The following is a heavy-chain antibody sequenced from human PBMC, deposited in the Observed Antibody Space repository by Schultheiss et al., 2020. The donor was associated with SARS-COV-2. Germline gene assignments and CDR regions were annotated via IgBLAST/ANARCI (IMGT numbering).Heavy chain of an antibody. D-gene: IGHD6-13*01. J-gene: IGHJ3*02. CDR2: IDWDDDK. CDR3: AHRIPAGAFDI. Sequence: SGPTLVKPTQTLTLTCTFSGFSLSTSGMRVSWIRQPPGKALEWLARIDWDDDKRYSPSLKSRLTITKDTSKNQVVLTMTNMDPVDTATYYCAHRIPAGAFDIWGQGTMVTVSS. V-gene: IGHV2-5*08. CDR1: GFSLSTSGMR.